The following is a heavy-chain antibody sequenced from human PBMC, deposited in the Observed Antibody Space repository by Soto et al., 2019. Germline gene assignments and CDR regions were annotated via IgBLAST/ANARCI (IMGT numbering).Heavy chain of an antibody. J-gene: IGHJ4*02. CDR1: GYTFTSYD. CDR3: ARAVVAGTIFDY. Sequence: QVQLVQSGAEVKKPGASVKVSCKSSGYTFTSYDINWVRQATGQGLESMGWMNPNSGNTGYAQKFQGSVPMTRNTAISTANMELSSLRSEVTGVYYCARAVVAGTIFDYWGQGTLVTVSS. D-gene: IGHD6-19*01. CDR2: MNPNSGNT. V-gene: IGHV1-8*01.